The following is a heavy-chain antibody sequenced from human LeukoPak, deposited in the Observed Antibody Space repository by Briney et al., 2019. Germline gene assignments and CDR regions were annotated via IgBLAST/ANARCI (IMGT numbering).Heavy chain of an antibody. CDR3: ARDRYGGNSPFDY. V-gene: IGHV4-59*01. J-gene: IGHJ4*02. Sequence: PSETLSLTCTVSGGSISSYYWSWIRQPPGKGLEWIGYIYYSGSTNYNPSLKSRVTISVDTSKNQFSLELSSVTAADTAVYYCARDRYGGNSPFDYWGQGTLVTVSS. D-gene: IGHD4-23*01. CDR2: IYYSGST. CDR1: GGSISSYY.